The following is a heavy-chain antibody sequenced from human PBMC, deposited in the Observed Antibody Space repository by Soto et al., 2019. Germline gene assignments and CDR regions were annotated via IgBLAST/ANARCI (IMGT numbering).Heavy chain of an antibody. CDR3: ARGRGRDSGYDFYFDY. D-gene: IGHD5-12*01. CDR2: VFHSGST. J-gene: IGHJ4*02. CDR1: SGSISSSNW. V-gene: IGHV4-4*02. Sequence: SETLSLTCAVSSGSISSSNWWCWVRQSPGKGLEWIGEVFHSGSTNYNPSLKSRVTISVDKSKNQFSLKLSSVTAADTAVYYCARGRGRDSGYDFYFDYWGQGSLVTVSS.